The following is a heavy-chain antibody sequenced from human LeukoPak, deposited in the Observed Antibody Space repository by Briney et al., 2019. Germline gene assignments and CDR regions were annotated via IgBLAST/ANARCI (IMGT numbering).Heavy chain of an antibody. V-gene: IGHV3-33*01. CDR1: GFTFSSYG. Sequence: GRSLRLSCAASGFTFSSYGMHWVRQAPGKGLEWVAVIWYDGSNKYYADSVKGRFTISRDNSKSTLYLQMNSLRAEDTAVYYCARDLGGGERNAFDIWGQGTMVTVSS. J-gene: IGHJ3*02. CDR3: ARDLGGGERNAFDI. CDR2: IWYDGSNK. D-gene: IGHD3-16*01.